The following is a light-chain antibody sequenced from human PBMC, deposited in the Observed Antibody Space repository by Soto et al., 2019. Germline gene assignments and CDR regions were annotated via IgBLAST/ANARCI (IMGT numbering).Light chain of an antibody. J-gene: IGKJ2*01. CDR3: QPYGSAPGYT. CDR2: AAS. Sequence: ENVLTQSPSTLSLSPGEGATLSCRASQSVSGSYLAWYQHKPGQAPRLLIYAASSRATGIPDRFSGSGSGTDFSLTISRLEPEDFAVYYCQPYGSAPGYTLGQGTKLEIK. CDR1: QSVSGSY. V-gene: IGKV3-20*01.